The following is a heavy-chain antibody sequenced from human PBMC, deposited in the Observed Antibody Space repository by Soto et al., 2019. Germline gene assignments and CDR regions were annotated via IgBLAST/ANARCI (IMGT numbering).Heavy chain of an antibody. Sequence: QGLEWMGWISADNGNTNYAQKLQGRVTMTTDTSTSTAYMELRSLRSDATAVYYCATDSRDLWFGEPFDCWGQGTLVTVSS. CDR2: ISADNGNT. D-gene: IGHD3-10*01. CDR3: ATDSRDLWFGEPFDC. V-gene: IGHV1-18*01. J-gene: IGHJ4*02.